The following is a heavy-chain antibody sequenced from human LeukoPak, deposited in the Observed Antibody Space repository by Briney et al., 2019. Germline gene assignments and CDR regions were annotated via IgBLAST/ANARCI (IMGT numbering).Heavy chain of an antibody. J-gene: IGHJ4*02. V-gene: IGHV4-59*01. CDR2: IYYSGST. CDR1: GGSISSYY. Sequence: PSETLSLTCTVSGGSISSYYWSWIRQPPGKGLEWIGYIYYSGSTNYNPSLKSRVTISVDTSKNQFSLKLSPVTAADTAVYYCARGYDILTGYLDYWGQGTLVTVSS. CDR3: ARGYDILTGYLDY. D-gene: IGHD3-9*01.